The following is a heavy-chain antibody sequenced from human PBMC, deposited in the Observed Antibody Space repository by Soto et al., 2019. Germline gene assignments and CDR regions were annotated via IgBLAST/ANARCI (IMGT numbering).Heavy chain of an antibody. J-gene: IGHJ6*02. V-gene: IGHV1-69*01. D-gene: IGHD3-22*01. Sequence: QVQLVQSGAEVKTPGSSVKVSCKASGGTFSSYAISWVRQAPGQGLEWMGGIIPIFGTANYAQKFQGRVTINVDEATSTAYRELSSRRAEDTTVYYCARADSSGYYYYYYYGMDVWGHGTTVTVS. CDR2: IIPIFGTA. CDR3: ARADSSGYYYYYYYGMDV. CDR1: GGTFSSYA.